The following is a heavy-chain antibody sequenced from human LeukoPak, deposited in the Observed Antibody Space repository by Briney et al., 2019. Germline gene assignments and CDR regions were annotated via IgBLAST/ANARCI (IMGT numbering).Heavy chain of an antibody. CDR3: ARGGSA. D-gene: IGHD3-10*01. CDR1: GFTFSASW. Sequence: QSGGSLRLSCAASGFTFSASWMSWVRQPPGRGLEWVAHMNEDGSQKYYVDPVKGRFTISRDNAKNSLFLRMNTLRVDDTAVYFCARGGSAWGQGTMVTVSS. V-gene: IGHV3-7*01. J-gene: IGHJ3*01. CDR2: MNEDGSQK.